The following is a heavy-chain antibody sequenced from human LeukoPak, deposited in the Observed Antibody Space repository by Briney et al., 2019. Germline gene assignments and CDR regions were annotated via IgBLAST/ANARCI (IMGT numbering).Heavy chain of an antibody. D-gene: IGHD3-10*01. CDR2: FSSDGRST. CDR3: AKSYYYHSGSFDY. CDR1: GFTFSTFN. V-gene: IGHV3-30*18. Sequence: GGSLRLSSAASGFTFSTFNMHLVRQAPGKRLEWVAVFSSDGRSTFYAENVQGRFTLSRDNSKNTLSLQMNSLRAEDTAVYYCAKSYYYHSGSFDYWGQGTLVTVSS. J-gene: IGHJ4*02.